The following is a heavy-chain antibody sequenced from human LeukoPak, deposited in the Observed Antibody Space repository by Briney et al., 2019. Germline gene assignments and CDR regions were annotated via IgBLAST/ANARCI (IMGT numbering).Heavy chain of an antibody. CDR1: GFTFSSYS. Sequence: GGSLRLSCAASGFTFSSYSMNWVRQAPGKGLEWVSSISSSSSYIYYADSVKGRFTISRDNAKNSLYLQMNSLRAEDTAVYYCARSFLRQQRVWFAPWGQGTLVTVSP. D-gene: IGHD6-13*01. J-gene: IGHJ5*02. V-gene: IGHV3-21*01. CDR3: ARSFLRQQRVWFAP. CDR2: ISSSSSYI.